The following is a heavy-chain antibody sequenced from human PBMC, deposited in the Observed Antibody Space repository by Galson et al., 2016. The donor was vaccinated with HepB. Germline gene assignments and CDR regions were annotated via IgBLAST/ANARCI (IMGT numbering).Heavy chain of an antibody. CDR3: ARGVSPFLTAHYDAFDI. V-gene: IGHV3-7*01. Sequence: SLRLSCAASGFTFSNYWMTWVRQAPGKGLEWVANIKRDGSEVYCVDSVKGRFTISRDNAKNSLYLPLNSLRAEDTAVDYCARGVSPFLTAHYDAFDIWGQGTMVTVSS. CDR1: GFTFSNYW. CDR2: IKRDGSEV. J-gene: IGHJ3*02. D-gene: IGHD3-9*01.